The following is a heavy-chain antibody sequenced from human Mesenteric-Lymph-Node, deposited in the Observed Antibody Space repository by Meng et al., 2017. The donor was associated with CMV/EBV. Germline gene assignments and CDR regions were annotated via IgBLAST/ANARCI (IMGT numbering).Heavy chain of an antibody. D-gene: IGHD2-2*02. J-gene: IGHJ4*02. V-gene: IGHV3-43*01. CDR3: AKDVEGGYCSSTSCYRMGYFDS. CDR2: ISWDGTST. CDR1: GFTFDDYT. Sequence: GESLKISCAASGFTFDDYTMHWVRQAPGKGLEWVSLISWDGTSTYYADSVKGRFTISRDNSKNSLYLQMNSLTTEDTALYYCAKDVEGGYCSSTSCYRMGYFDSWGQGTLVTVSS.